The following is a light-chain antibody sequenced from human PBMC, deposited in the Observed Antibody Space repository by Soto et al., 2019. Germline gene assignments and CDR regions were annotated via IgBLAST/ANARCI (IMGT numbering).Light chain of an antibody. J-gene: IGLJ2*01. CDR2: EVS. V-gene: IGLV2-23*02. CDR1: SSDVGSYNL. CDR3: CSYAGSSDVV. Sequence: QSALTQPASVSGSPGQSITISCTGTSSDVGSYNLVSWYQQHPGKAPKLMIYEVSKRPSGVSNRFSGSKSGNTASLTISGLQAEDEAAYYCCSYAGSSDVVFGGGTKLTVL.